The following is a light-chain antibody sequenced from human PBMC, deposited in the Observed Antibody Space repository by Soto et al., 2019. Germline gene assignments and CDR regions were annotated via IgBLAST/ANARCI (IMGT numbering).Light chain of an antibody. J-gene: IGLJ1*01. CDR2: EVT. CDR3: SSYTSISSLDV. CDR1: SSDVGGYHY. V-gene: IGLV2-8*01. Sequence: QSVLTQPPSASGSPGQSVTISCTGTSSDVGGYHYVSWYQQHPGKAPKLMIHEVTKRPSGVPDRFSGSKSGNTASLTVSGLQGEDEADYYCSSYTSISSLDVFGTGTKVTVL.